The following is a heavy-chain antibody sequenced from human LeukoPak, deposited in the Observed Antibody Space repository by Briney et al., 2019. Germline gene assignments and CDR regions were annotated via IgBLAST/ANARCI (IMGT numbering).Heavy chain of an antibody. CDR2: IKQDGSEK. J-gene: IGHJ4*02. D-gene: IGHD3-3*01. V-gene: IGHV3-7*01. CDR1: GFTFDDYA. Sequence: GGSLRLSCAASGFTFDDYAMHWVRQAPGKGLEWVANIKQDGSEKYYVDSVKGRFTISRDNAKNSQYLQMNSLRAEDTAVYYCATDGGPFDHWGQGTLVTVSS. CDR3: ATDGGPFDH.